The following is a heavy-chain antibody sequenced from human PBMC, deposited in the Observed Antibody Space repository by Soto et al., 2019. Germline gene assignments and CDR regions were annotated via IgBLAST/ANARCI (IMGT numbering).Heavy chain of an antibody. CDR3: ARGTGTTTYYYYGMDV. D-gene: IGHD1-7*01. Sequence: QVQLVQSGAEVKKPGASVKVSCKASGYTFTSYGISWVRQAPGQGLEWMGWISAYNGNTNYAQKLQGRVTMTTDTSRSTAKMELRSLRSDDTAVYYCARGTGTTTYYYYGMDVWGQGTTVTVSS. J-gene: IGHJ6*02. CDR2: ISAYNGNT. V-gene: IGHV1-18*01. CDR1: GYTFTSYG.